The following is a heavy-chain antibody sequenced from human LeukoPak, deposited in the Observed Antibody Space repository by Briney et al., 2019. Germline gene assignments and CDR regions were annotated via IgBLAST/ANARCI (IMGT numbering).Heavy chain of an antibody. CDR2: INPNSGDT. Sequence: GASVKVSCKASEYTLTTYYMHWVRQAPRQGLEWMGWINPNSGDTNYAQKFQGRVTMTRDTSISTAYMELRRLRSDDTAVYYCARDLGYYDSSGYYYAGPGDAFDIWGQGTMVTVSS. CDR1: EYTLTTYY. J-gene: IGHJ3*02. D-gene: IGHD3-22*01. CDR3: ARDLGYYDSSGYYYAGPGDAFDI. V-gene: IGHV1-2*02.